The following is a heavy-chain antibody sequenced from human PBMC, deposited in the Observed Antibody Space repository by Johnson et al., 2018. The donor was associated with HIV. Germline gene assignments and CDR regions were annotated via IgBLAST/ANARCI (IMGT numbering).Heavy chain of an antibody. J-gene: IGHJ3*02. CDR3: AGGVTVAFDI. V-gene: IGHV3-66*01. D-gene: IGHD2-21*02. CDR2: IQSGENT. Sequence: VQLVESGGGWVQPGGSLRLSCEASGFTVGSNSMSWVRQAPGKGLEWVSVIQSGENTLYADSVKGRFTVSRDDSKNTLYLQMNSLRAEDTAVYYGAGGVTVAFDIWGPGTVVSVSS. CDR1: GFTVGSNS.